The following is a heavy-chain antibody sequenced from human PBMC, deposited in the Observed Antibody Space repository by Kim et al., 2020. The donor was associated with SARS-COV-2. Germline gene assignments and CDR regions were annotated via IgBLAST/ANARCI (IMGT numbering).Heavy chain of an antibody. D-gene: IGHD6-19*01. V-gene: IGHV4-59*01. CDR2: IYYSGST. Sequence: SETLSLTCTVSGGSISSYYWSWIRQPPGKGLEWIGYIYYSGSTNYNPSLKSRVTISVDTSKNQFSLKLSSVTAADTAVYYCAREEPVAGFLDYWGQGTLVTVSS. CDR1: GGSISSYY. CDR3: AREEPVAGFLDY. J-gene: IGHJ4*02.